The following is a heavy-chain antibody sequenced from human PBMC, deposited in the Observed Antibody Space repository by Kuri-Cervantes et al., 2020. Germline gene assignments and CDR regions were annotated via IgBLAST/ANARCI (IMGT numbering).Heavy chain of an antibody. CDR1: GFTFSSYW. Sequence: GSLRLSCAASGFTFSSYWMSWIRQPPGKGLEWIGYIYYSGSTNYNPSLKSRVTISVDTSKNQFSLKLSSVTAADTAVYYCARSGAVLRYFDWFPTVDYWGQGTLVTVSS. V-gene: IGHV4-59*01. CDR3: ARSGAVLRYFDWFPTVDY. D-gene: IGHD3-9*01. J-gene: IGHJ4*02. CDR2: IYYSGST.